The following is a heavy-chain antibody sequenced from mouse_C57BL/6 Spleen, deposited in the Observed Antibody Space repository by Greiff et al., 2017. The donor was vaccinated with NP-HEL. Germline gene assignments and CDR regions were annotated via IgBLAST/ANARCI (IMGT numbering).Heavy chain of an antibody. CDR1: GYTFTSYW. J-gene: IGHJ4*01. CDR2: IHPNSGST. D-gene: IGHD2-5*01. Sequence: QVQLQQPGAELVKPGASVKLSCKASGYTFTSYWMHWVKQRPGQGLEWIGMIHPNSGSTNYNEKFKSKATLPVDKSSSTAYMQLSSLTSEDSAVYYCARGLHYSNPYYAMDYWGQGTSVTVSS. V-gene: IGHV1-64*01. CDR3: ARGLHYSNPYYAMDY.